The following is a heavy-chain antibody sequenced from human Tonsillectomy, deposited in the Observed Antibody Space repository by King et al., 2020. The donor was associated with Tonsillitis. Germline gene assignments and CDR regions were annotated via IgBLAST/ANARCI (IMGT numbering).Heavy chain of an antibody. CDR2: VSYDGSNK. CDR1: GFTFSRYG. CDR3: AKDLGADDLSNYVSRYYGLDV. J-gene: IGHJ6*02. Sequence: VQLVESGGGVVQPGRSLRLSCAASGFTFSRYGMHWVRQAPGKGLEWVAVVSYDGSNKHHADSVKGRFTISRDNSKNTLFLQMNSLRAEDAGVYYCAKDLGADDLSNYVSRYYGLDVWGQGTTVTVSS. D-gene: IGHD4-11*01. V-gene: IGHV3-30*18.